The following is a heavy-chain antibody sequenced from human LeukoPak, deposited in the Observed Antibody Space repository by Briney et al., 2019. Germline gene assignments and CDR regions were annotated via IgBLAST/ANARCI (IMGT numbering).Heavy chain of an antibody. CDR2: IGPSGVTR. Sequence: GGSLRLSCEGSGFMFGNHGLIWVRQAPGKGLDWLSFIGPSGVTRLYANSVKGRFTISRDNAENSVFLQMNSLRVEDTAVYCCARVSPMTDGAFDLWGQGVMVTVSS. D-gene: IGHD2-21*02. CDR1: GFMFGNHG. J-gene: IGHJ3*01. CDR3: ARVSPMTDGAFDL. V-gene: IGHV3-48*04.